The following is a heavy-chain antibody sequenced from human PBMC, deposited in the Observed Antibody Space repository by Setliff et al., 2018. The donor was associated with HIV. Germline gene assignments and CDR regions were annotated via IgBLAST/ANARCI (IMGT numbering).Heavy chain of an antibody. J-gene: IGHJ2*01. CDR1: GYSFTTYG. CDR2: ISVYNGQT. CDR3: ARGHHFYWYFDL. Sequence: ASVKVSCKASGYSFTTYGISWVRQAPGQGLEWVGWISVYNGQTLYAQKVQDRITVTMDIPKDTAYMELRGLTPDDTAVYYCARGHHFYWYFDLGALAPWSPSPQ. V-gene: IGHV1-18*01.